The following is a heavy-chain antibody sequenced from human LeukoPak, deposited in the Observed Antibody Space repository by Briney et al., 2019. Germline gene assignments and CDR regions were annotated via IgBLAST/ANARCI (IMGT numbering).Heavy chain of an antibody. CDR1: GYTFTGYY. Sequence: GASVKVSCKASGYTFTGYYMHWVRQAPGQGLEWMGWIDPNSGGTNYAQKFQGRVAMTRDTSISTAYMELSRLRSDDTAVYYRARGSQLFDYWGQGTLVTVSS. CDR3: ARGSQLFDY. CDR2: IDPNSGGT. D-gene: IGHD1-1*01. V-gene: IGHV1-2*02. J-gene: IGHJ4*02.